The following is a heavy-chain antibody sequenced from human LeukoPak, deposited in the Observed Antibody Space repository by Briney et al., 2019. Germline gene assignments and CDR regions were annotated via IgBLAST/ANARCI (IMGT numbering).Heavy chain of an antibody. D-gene: IGHD4-17*01. V-gene: IGHV4-4*02. Sequence: SETLSLTCAVSGGSISSNNWWSWVRQPPGKGLEWIGEIYASGSTNYKPSLKSRVTISVDKSKNQFSLKLSSVTAADTAVYYCARANDYGDPPPRYMDVWGQGTMVTVSS. J-gene: IGHJ3*01. CDR1: GGSISSNNW. CDR3: ARANDYGDPPPRYMDV. CDR2: IYASGST.